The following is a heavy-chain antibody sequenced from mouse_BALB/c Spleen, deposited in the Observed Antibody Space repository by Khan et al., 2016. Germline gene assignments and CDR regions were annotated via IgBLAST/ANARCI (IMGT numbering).Heavy chain of an antibody. CDR2: IYPGDGDT. J-gene: IGHJ2*01. Sequence: VQLQESGAELVRPGSSVKISCKASGYVFSSYWMNWVKQRPGQGLEWIGQIYPGDGDTNYNGKFKGKATLTADKSSSTAYMQLSSLTSEDSAVYFCARGVGPDYWSQGTTLTVSS. CDR1: GYVFSSYW. V-gene: IGHV1-80*01. CDR3: ARGVGPDY. D-gene: IGHD4-1*01.